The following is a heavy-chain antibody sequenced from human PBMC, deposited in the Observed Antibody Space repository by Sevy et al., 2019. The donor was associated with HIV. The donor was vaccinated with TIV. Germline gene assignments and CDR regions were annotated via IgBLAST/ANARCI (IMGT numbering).Heavy chain of an antibody. CDR3: ANAYSGSYSHSYLYALDV. V-gene: IGHV3-30*18. J-gene: IGHJ6*02. Sequence: GGSLRLSCIGSGFSFSYYGIHWVRQAPGKGLDWVALISHDGINEYNADSVKGRFTISRENSKNTVYLEMNSLRNEETAIYFCANAYSGSYSHSYLYALDVWGQGTTVTVSS. D-gene: IGHD1-26*01. CDR2: ISHDGINE. CDR1: GFSFSYYG.